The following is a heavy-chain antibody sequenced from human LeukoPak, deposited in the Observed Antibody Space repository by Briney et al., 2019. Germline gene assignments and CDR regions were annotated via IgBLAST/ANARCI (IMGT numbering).Heavy chain of an antibody. V-gene: IGHV4-59*12. CDR1: GGSISSYY. CDR3: ARDPQGGYYYGSNWFDP. Sequence: PSETLSLTCTVSGGSISSYYWSWIRQPPGKGLEWIGSIYYSGSTYYNPSLKSRVTISVDTSKNQFSLKLSSVTAADTAVYYCARDPQGGYYYGSNWFDPWGQGTLVTVSS. CDR2: IYYSGST. J-gene: IGHJ5*02. D-gene: IGHD3-22*01.